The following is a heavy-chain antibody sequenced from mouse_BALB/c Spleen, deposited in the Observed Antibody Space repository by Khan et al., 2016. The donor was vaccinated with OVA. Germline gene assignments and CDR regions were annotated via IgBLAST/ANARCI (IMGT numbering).Heavy chain of an antibody. CDR2: ISSGSSTI. V-gene: IGHV5-17*02. CDR1: GFTFSSFG. Sequence: EVELVESGGGLVQPGGSRKLSCAASGFTFSSFGMHWVRQAPEQGLEWVAYISSGSSTIYYADTVKGRFTISRDNPKNTLFLQMTSLRSEDTAMYYCARRGGKYYARDYWGQGTSVTVSS. CDR3: ARRGGKYYARDY. J-gene: IGHJ4*01.